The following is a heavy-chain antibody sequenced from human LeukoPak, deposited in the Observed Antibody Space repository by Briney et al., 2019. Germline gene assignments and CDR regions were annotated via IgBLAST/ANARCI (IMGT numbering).Heavy chain of an antibody. J-gene: IGHJ4*02. CDR1: GYSFSTYW. V-gene: IGHV5-51*01. CDR2: IYPGDSDT. D-gene: IGHD5-12*01. Sequence: GESLKISCKGSGYSFSTYWIGWVRQMPGKGLEWMGNIYPGDSDTRYSPSFQGQVTISADKSISTAYLQWSSLKASDTAMYYCARDRGYSGYGAIDYWGQGTLVTVSS. CDR3: ARDRGYSGYGAIDY.